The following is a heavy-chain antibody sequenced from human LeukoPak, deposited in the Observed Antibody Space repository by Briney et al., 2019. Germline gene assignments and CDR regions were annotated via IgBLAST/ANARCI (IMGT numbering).Heavy chain of an antibody. D-gene: IGHD6-19*01. J-gene: IGHJ5*02. CDR2: IIPIFGTA. CDR3: ARDGHHSSGSGGWFDP. V-gene: IGHV1-69*01. Sequence: SVKVSCKASGGTFTSYTISWVRQAPGQGLEWMGGIIPIFGTANNAQKSQGRLTITADESTSTAYMELSSLRSEDTAVYYCARDGHHSSGSGGWFDPWGQGTLVTVSS. CDR1: GGTFTSYT.